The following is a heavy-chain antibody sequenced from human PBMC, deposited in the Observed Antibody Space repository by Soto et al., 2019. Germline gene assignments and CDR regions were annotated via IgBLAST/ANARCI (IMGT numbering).Heavy chain of an antibody. V-gene: IGHV1-3*01. CDR3: ARDTGDGTFDF. Sequence: KFQDRVTISRDTSASTAYMELTSLRSEDTAVYYCARDTGDGTFDFWGQGTRVTVSS. J-gene: IGHJ4*02. D-gene: IGHD7-27*01.